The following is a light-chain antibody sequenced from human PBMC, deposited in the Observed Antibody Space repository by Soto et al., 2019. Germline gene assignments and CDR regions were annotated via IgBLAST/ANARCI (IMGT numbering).Light chain of an antibody. V-gene: IGKV3D-15*01. CDR3: QQYNSWPLT. CDR2: GAS. CDR1: QSISSQ. J-gene: IGKJ4*01. Sequence: VLTQSPATLSLSPGARATLSCRASQSISSQLAWYQQKPGQAPRLLIYGASTRATGVPTRISGSVSGTEFTITISSLQSEDGAVDDGQQYNSWPLTFGGGTKVDIK.